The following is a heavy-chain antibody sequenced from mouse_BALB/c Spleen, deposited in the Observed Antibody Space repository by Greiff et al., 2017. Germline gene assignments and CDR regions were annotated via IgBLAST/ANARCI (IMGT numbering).Heavy chain of an antibody. D-gene: IGHD1-1*01. V-gene: IGHV2-9*02. CDR2: IWAGGST. CDR3: ASDYYGSSCVEAMDY. Sequence: QVQLQQSGPGLVAPSQSLSITCTVSGFSLTSYGVHWVRQPPGKGLEWLGVIWAGGSTNYNSALMSRLSISKDNSKSQVFLKMSSLQTDDTAMYYCASDYYGSSCVEAMDYWGQGTSVTVSS. J-gene: IGHJ4*01. CDR1: GFSLTSYG.